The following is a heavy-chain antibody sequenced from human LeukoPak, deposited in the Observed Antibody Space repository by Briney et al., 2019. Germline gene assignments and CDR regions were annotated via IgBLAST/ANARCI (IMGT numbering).Heavy chain of an antibody. CDR1: GFTFSSYS. V-gene: IGHV3-21*01. D-gene: IGHD3-10*01. CDR3: ARGYGSGSYFGYYYGMDV. Sequence: PGGSLRLSCAASGFTFSSYSMNWVRQASGKGLEWVSSISSSSYIYYADSVKGRFTISRDNAKNSLYLQMNSLRAEDTAVYYCARGYGSGSYFGYYYGMDVWGQGTTVTVSS. J-gene: IGHJ6*02. CDR2: ISSSSYI.